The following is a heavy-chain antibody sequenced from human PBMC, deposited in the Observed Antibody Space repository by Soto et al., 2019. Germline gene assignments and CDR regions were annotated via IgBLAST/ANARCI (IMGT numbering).Heavy chain of an antibody. Sequence: LGESLKISCKGSGYRFTSYWIGWVRQMPGKDLEWVGFIYPGDSDTTYSPSFQGQVTISADKTLTTAYLQWISLKASDSAMYYCALAGYNSGWYYFDYWGQGTPVTVSS. CDR3: ALAGYNSGWYYFDY. V-gene: IGHV5-51*01. J-gene: IGHJ4*02. CDR2: IYPGDSDT. D-gene: IGHD6-19*01. CDR1: GYRFTSYW.